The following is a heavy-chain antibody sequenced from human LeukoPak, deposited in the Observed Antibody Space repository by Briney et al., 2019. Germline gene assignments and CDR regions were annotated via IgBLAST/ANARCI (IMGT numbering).Heavy chain of an antibody. CDR3: ASSSFQYYDFWSGSYCYYYYGMDV. D-gene: IGHD3-3*01. CDR1: GYSFTSYW. J-gene: IGHJ6*02. V-gene: IGHV5-51*01. CDR2: IYPGDSDT. Sequence: GESLKISCKGSGYSFTSYWIGWVRQMPGKGLEWMGIIYPGDSDTRYSPSFQGQVTISADKSISTAYLQWSSLKASDTAMYYCASSSFQYYDFWSGSYCYYYYGMDVWGQGTTVTVSS.